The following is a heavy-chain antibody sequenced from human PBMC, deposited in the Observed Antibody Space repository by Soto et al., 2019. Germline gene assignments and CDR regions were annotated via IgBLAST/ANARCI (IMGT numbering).Heavy chain of an antibody. Sequence: PGKELVKFSSISSSSSYRYYADSVKGRFTISRDNANNSLYLQMNSLRVEDTAVYYCAISLGFDYYESRQQEGGVLDFLGQGPPV. D-gene: IGHD3-22*01. J-gene: IGHJ6*02. V-gene: IGHV3-21*01. CDR3: AISLGFDYYESRQQEGGVLDF. CDR2: ISSSSSYR.